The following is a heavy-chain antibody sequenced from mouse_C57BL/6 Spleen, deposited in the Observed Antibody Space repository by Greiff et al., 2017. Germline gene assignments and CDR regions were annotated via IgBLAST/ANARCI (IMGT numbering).Heavy chain of an antibody. CDR3: AFNWDGYYFDY. CDR2: IYPGDGDN. V-gene: IGHV1-82*01. J-gene: IGHJ2*01. CDR1: GYAFSSSW. Sequence: VQLQQSGPELVKPGASVKISCKASGYAFSSSWMNWVKQRPGKGLEWIGRIYPGDGDNNYNGKFKGKATLTADKSSSTAYMQLSSLTSEDSAVYFCAFNWDGYYFDYWGQGTTLTVSS. D-gene: IGHD4-1*02.